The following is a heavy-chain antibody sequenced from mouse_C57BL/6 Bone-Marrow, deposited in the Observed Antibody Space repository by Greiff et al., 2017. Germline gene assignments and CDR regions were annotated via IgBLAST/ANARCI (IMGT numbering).Heavy chain of an antibody. CDR1: GFTFSDYG. CDR3: ARADYYDYDGYAMDY. Sequence: EVMLVESGGGLVQPGGSLKLSCAASGFTFSDYGMAWVRQAPRKGPEWVAFISNLAYSIYYADTVTGRFTISRENAKNTLYLEMSSLRSEDTAMYYCARADYYDYDGYAMDYWNQGTSVTVSS. CDR2: ISNLAYSI. J-gene: IGHJ4*01. D-gene: IGHD2-4*01. V-gene: IGHV5-15*04.